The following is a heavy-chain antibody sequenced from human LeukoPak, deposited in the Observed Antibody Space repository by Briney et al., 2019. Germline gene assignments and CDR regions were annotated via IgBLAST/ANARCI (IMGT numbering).Heavy chain of an antibody. J-gene: IGHJ4*02. CDR2: IYSGGST. V-gene: IGHV3-66*01. CDR3: ARARPLTAAPFDY. D-gene: IGHD6-13*01. CDR1: GFTFSSYA. Sequence: PGGSLRLSCAASGFTFSSYAMHWVRQAPGKGLEWVSVIYSGGSTYYADSVKGRFTISRDNSKNTLYLQMNSLRAEDTAVYYCARARPLTAAPFDYWGQGTLVTVSS.